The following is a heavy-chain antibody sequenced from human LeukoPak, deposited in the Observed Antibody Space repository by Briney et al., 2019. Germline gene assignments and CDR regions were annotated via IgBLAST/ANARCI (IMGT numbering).Heavy chain of an antibody. CDR1: GYTFTSYG. Sequence: ASVKVSCKASGYTFTSYGISWVRQAPGQGLEWMGWISAYNGNTNYAQKFQGRVTMTRDTSISTAYMELSSLRSDDTAVYFCARVGVEATATFDYWGQGTLVTVSS. CDR2: ISAYNGNT. CDR3: ARVGVEATATFDY. V-gene: IGHV1-18*01. J-gene: IGHJ4*02. D-gene: IGHD1-26*01.